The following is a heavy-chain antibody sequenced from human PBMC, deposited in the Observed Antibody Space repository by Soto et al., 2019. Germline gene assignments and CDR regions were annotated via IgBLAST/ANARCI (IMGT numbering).Heavy chain of an antibody. V-gene: IGHV4-30-2*01. J-gene: IGHJ4*02. CDR3: ARSQTTVTSDDH. D-gene: IGHD4-17*01. Sequence: SETLSLTCAVSGGSISSGGYSWSWIRQPPGKGLEWIGYIYHSGSTYYNPSLKSRVTISVDRSKNQFSLKLSSVTAADTAVYYCARSQTTVTSDDHWGQGTLVTVSS. CDR1: GGSISSGGYS. CDR2: IYHSGST.